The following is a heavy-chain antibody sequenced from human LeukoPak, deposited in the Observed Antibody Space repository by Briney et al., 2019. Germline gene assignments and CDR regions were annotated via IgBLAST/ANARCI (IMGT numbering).Heavy chain of an antibody. J-gene: IGHJ4*02. D-gene: IGHD2-2*02. CDR3: ARGGEFQLLYGSDY. V-gene: IGHV3-30*04. Sequence: GGSLRLSCAASGYTFSRYVMHWVRQAPGKGLEWVAFISYDGRNNYYADSVKGRFTISRDNSKNTLYLQMNSLKPEDTAVYYCARGGEFQLLYGSDYWGQGTLVSVSS. CDR2: ISYDGRNN. CDR1: GYTFSRYV.